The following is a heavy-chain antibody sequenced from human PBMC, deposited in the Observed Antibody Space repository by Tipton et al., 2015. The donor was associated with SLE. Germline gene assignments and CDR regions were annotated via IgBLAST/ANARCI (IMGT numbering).Heavy chain of an antibody. V-gene: IGHV4-34*01. J-gene: IGHJ4*02. Sequence: TLSLTCAVYGGPLSGDYWSWIRQSPGKGLEWIGESNQGGTTNYNPSLKSRVTISVDTSKNQFSLRLSSVTAADTALYYCARRRGSSWYEDYFDYWGQGTLVTVSS. CDR3: ARRRGSSWYEDYFDY. D-gene: IGHD6-13*01. CDR1: GGPLSGDY. CDR2: SNQGGTT.